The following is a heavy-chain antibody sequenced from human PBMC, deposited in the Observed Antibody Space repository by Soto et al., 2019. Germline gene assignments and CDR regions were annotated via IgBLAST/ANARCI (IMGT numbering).Heavy chain of an antibody. CDR2: MNPNSGNT. J-gene: IGHJ4*02. D-gene: IGHD3-16*01. V-gene: IGHV1-8*01. CDR3: ARGRAYYDYIWGSSLFASGY. Sequence: GASVKVSCKASGYTFTSYDINWVRQATGQGLEWMGWMNPNSGNTGYAQKFQGRVTMTRNTSISTAYMELSSLRSEDTAVYYCARGRAYYDYIWGSSLFASGYWGQGTLVTVSS. CDR1: GYTFTSYD.